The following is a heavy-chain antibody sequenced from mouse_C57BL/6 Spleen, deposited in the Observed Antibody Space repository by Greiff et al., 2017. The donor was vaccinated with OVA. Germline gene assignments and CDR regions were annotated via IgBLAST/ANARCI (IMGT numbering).Heavy chain of an antibody. CDR3: ARRRSGSSPAWFAY. CDR1: GYTFTSYW. Sequence: QVQLQQPGAELVKPGASVKMSCKASGYTFTSYWITWVKQRPGQGLEWIGDIYPGSGSTNYNEKFKSKATLTVDTSSSTAYMQLSSLTSEDSAVYYCARRRSGSSPAWFAYWGQGTLVTVSA. D-gene: IGHD1-1*01. J-gene: IGHJ3*01. V-gene: IGHV1-55*01. CDR2: IYPGSGST.